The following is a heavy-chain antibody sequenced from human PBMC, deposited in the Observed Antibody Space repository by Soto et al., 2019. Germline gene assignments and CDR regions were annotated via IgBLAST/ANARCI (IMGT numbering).Heavy chain of an antibody. J-gene: IGHJ4*02. D-gene: IGHD4-17*01. Sequence: QVTLKESGPVLVKPTETLTLTCTVSGFSLSNARMGVSWIRQPPGKALEWLAHICSNDEKSYSTSLKSRLTISKDTSKRQVVLTMTNMDPVDTATYYCARIDDYGGNWELGYDYWGQGTLVTVSS. V-gene: IGHV2-26*01. CDR2: ICSNDEK. CDR3: ARIDDYGGNWELGYDY. CDR1: GFSLSNARMG.